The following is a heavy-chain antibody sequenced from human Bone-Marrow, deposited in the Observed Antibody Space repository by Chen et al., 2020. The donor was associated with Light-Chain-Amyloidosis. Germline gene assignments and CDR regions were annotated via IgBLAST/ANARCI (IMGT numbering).Heavy chain of an antibody. CDR1: GFRFRNYA. Sequence: QVQLVASGGGAVQPGRSLRLSCAASGFRFRNYAMHWVRQTPDKGLEWLAVISDDGTKKFYRDSVQGRFTISIDNSKPTLYMAMDTLTVEDPAIYYVAREGGGVEGRPFDYWGQGALVTVSS. CDR3: AREGGGVEGRPFDY. D-gene: IGHD3-16*01. V-gene: IGHV3-30-3*01. J-gene: IGHJ4*02. CDR2: ISDDGTKK.